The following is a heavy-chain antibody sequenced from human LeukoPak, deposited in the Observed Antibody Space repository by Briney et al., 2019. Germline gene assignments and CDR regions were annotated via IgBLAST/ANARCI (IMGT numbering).Heavy chain of an antibody. D-gene: IGHD6-19*01. J-gene: IGHJ4*02. CDR1: GFTFSSYA. CDR3: AKDRYEQWLKDY. V-gene: IGHV3-23*01. CDR2: ISGSGST. Sequence: GGSLRLSCAASGFTFSSYAMTWVRQAPGKGLEWVSAISGSGSTSYADSVKGRFTIPRDNSKNTLYLQMNSLRAEDTAVYYCAKDRYEQWLKDYWGQGTLVTVSS.